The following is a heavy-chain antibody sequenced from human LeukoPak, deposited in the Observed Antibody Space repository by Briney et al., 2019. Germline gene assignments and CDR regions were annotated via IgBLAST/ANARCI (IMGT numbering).Heavy chain of an antibody. CDR1: GGSITSSNHY. CDR3: ARRPAYYFDY. Sequence: SETLSLTCTVSGGSITSSNHYWGWIRQPPGKGLEWIGSIYYSGSTYYSPSLKSRVTISVDTSKNQFSLKLSSVTAADTAVYSCARRPAYYFDYWGQGTLVTVSS. CDR2: IYYSGST. J-gene: IGHJ4*02. V-gene: IGHV4-39*01.